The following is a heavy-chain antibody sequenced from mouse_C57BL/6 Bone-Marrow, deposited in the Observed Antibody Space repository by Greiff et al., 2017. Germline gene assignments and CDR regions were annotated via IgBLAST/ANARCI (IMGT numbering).Heavy chain of an antibody. V-gene: IGHV1-82*01. CDR1: GYAFSSSW. CDR2: IYPGDGDT. Sequence: VQLQRSGPELVKPGASVKISCKASGYAFSSSWLNWVKQRPGKGLEWLGRIYPGDGDTNYNGKFNGKATLTADKSSSTAYMQLSSLTSEGSAVYFCARRCFDVWGTGTTVTVSS. J-gene: IGHJ1*03. CDR3: ARRCFDV.